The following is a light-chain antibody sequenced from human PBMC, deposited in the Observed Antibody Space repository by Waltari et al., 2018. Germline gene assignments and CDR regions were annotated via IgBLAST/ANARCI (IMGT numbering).Light chain of an antibody. CDR3: QQSYSTPLT. CDR2: EVA. CDR1: QSLLHSDGKTY. V-gene: IGKV2-29*01. J-gene: IGKJ4*01. Sequence: DIVMTQTPLSLSVTPGQPASIPCKSSQSLLHSDGKTYLDGYLQKPGQSPQLLIYEVASRFSGVPDRFSGSGSGTDFTLTISSLQPEDFATYYCQQSYSTPLTFGGGTKVEIK.